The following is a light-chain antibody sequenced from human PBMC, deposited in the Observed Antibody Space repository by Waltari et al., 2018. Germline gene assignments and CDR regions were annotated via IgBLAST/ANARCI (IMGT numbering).Light chain of an antibody. V-gene: IGLV2-14*03. CDR3: ASYTSSSTWV. CDR2: DVS. J-gene: IGLJ3*02. CDR1: SSYVGGYNY. Sequence: QSALTQPASVSGSPGQSTTISCPGTSSYVGGYNYFCWYQHHPGKAPKLMIYDVSYRPSGVSNRFSGSKSGNTASLTISGLQAEDEADYYCASYTSSSTWVFGGGTKLTVL.